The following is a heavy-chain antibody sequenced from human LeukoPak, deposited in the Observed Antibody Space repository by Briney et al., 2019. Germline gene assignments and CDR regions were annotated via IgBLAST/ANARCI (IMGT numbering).Heavy chain of an antibody. CDR2: ISAYNGNT. D-gene: IGHD6-13*01. Sequence: ASVKVSCKASGYTFTSYGIGWVRQAPGQGLEWMGWISAYNGNTNYAQKLQGRVTMTTDTSTSTAYMELRSLRSDDTAVYYCARVGTPLNYYYYYMDVWGKGTTVTVSS. J-gene: IGHJ6*03. CDR1: GYTFTSYG. CDR3: ARVGTPLNYYYYYMDV. V-gene: IGHV1-18*01.